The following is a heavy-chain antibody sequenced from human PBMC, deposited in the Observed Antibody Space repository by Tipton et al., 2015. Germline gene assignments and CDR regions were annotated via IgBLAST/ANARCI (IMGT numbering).Heavy chain of an antibody. Sequence: TLSLTCTVSGGSVSSGSYYWSWIRQPPGKGLEWIGYIYYSGSTNYNPSLKSRVTISVDTSKNQFSLKLSSVTAADTAVYYCARDRLIANWNSGFDYWGQGTLVTVSS. J-gene: IGHJ4*02. CDR1: GGSVSSGSYY. CDR2: IYYSGST. V-gene: IGHV4-61*01. CDR3: ARDRLIANWNSGFDY. D-gene: IGHD1-1*01.